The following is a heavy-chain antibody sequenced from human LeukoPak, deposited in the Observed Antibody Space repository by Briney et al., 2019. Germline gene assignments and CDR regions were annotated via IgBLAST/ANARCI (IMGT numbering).Heavy chain of an antibody. J-gene: IGHJ4*02. CDR2: ISHSGST. CDR1: GGSISSSNW. CDR3: ARVTVTTPFDY. D-gene: IGHD1-1*01. V-gene: IGHV4-4*02. Sequence: SGTLSLTCAVSGGSISSSNWWSSVRQPPGKGLEWIGEISHSGSTNYNPSLESRVTISVDKSKNQFSLKLTSVTAADTAVYFCARVTVTTPFDYWGQGTLVTVSS.